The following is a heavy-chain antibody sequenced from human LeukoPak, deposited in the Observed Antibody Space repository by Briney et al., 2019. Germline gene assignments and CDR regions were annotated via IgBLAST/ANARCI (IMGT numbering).Heavy chain of an antibody. CDR3: AKSREEIRGLDAFDI. V-gene: IGHV4-31*03. J-gene: IGHJ3*02. CDR2: IYYSGST. Sequence: SQTLSLTCSVSGGSISSDDYCWNWIRQHPGKGLEWIGYIYYSGSTYYNPSLKSRVALSVDTSKNQFSLKLSSLTAADTAVYYCAKSREEIRGLDAFDIWGQGTMDTVSS. D-gene: IGHD5-24*01. CDR1: GGSISSDDYC.